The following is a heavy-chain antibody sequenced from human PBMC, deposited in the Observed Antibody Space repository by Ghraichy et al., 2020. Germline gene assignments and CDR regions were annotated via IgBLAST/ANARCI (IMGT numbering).Heavy chain of an antibody. Sequence: ASVKVSCKASGYTFTSYGISWVRQAPGQGLEWMGWISAYNGNTNYAQKLQGRVTMTTDTSTSTAYMELRSLRSDDTAVYYCARGMNVAYDYGDYAEYRPRHYGMDVWGQGTTVTVSS. CDR2: ISAYNGNT. J-gene: IGHJ6*02. V-gene: IGHV1-18*01. D-gene: IGHD4-17*01. CDR1: GYTFTSYG. CDR3: ARGMNVAYDYGDYAEYRPRHYGMDV.